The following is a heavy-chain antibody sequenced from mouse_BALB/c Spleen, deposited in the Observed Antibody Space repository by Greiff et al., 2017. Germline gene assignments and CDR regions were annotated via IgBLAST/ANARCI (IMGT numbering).Heavy chain of an antibody. D-gene: IGHD4-1*01. CDR3: ARWDAGFYYFDY. CDR1: GFTFSSFG. CDR2: ISSGSSTI. J-gene: IGHJ2*01. V-gene: IGHV5-17*02. Sequence: EVQLVESGGGLVQPGGSRKLSCAASGFTFSSFGMHWVRQAPEKGLEWVAYISSGSSTIYYADTVKGRFTISRDNPKNTLFLQMTSLRSEDTAMYYCARWDAGFYYFDYWGQGTTLTVSS.